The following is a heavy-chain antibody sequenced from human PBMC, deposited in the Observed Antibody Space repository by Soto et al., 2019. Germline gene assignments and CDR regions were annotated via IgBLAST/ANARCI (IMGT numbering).Heavy chain of an antibody. CDR1: GFTFSSYG. D-gene: IGHD3-16*01. V-gene: IGHV3-30*18. J-gene: IGHJ6*04. CDR3: AKDRLRIIDLPYYYYGMDV. Sequence: QVQLVESGGGVVQPGRSLRLSCAASGFTFSSYGMHWVRQAPGKGLEWVAIISYDGSHKYYADSVKGRFTISRDNSKNTLYLQMNSLRAEDTAVYYCAKDRLRIIDLPYYYYGMDVWGKGTSVTVSS. CDR2: ISYDGSHK.